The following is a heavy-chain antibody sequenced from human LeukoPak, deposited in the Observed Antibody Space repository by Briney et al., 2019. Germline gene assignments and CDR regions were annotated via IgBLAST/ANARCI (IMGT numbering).Heavy chain of an antibody. CDR2: MNPNIGNT. D-gene: IGHD6-13*01. Sequence: ASVKVSCKASGYTFINHDINWVRQATGQGLEWMGWMNPNIGNTGYAQKFQGRVTITRDASTNTAYMELSGLTSEDTAVYYCARGGAVAGHNWFDPWGQGTLVTVSS. CDR3: ARGGAVAGHNWFDP. J-gene: IGHJ5*02. CDR1: GYTFINHD. V-gene: IGHV1-8*03.